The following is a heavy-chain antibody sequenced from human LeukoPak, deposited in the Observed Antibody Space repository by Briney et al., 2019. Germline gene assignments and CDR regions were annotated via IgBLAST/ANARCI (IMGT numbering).Heavy chain of an antibody. Sequence: GESLKISCKGSGYSFTSYWIGWVRQMPGKGLEWMGIIYPGDSDTRYSPSLQGQVTISADKSISTAYLQWSCLKASDTAMYYCARHRYYYYMDVWGKGTTVTVSS. V-gene: IGHV5-51*01. CDR3: ARHRYYYYMDV. J-gene: IGHJ6*03. CDR2: IYPGDSDT. CDR1: GYSFTSYW.